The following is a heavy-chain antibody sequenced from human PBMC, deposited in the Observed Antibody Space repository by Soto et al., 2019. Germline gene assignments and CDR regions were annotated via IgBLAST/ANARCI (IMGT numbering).Heavy chain of an antibody. Sequence: EVQLLESGGGLVQPGGSLRLSCAASGFTFSSYAMSWVRQAPGKGLEWVSAISGSGGSTYYADSVKGRFTISRDNSKNTLYLQMNSLRAEDTAVYYCAKWDLNEGSDSSGVDVWGKGTTVTVSS. V-gene: IGHV3-23*01. J-gene: IGHJ6*04. CDR1: GFTFSSYA. D-gene: IGHD3-10*01. CDR3: AKWDLNEGSDSSGVDV. CDR2: ISGSGGST.